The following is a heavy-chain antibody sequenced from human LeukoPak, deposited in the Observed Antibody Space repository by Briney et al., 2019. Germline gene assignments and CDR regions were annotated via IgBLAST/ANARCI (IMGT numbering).Heavy chain of an antibody. V-gene: IGHV3-30*18. D-gene: IGHD3-16*02. CDR2: ISYDGSNK. CDR1: GFTFSSYG. Sequence: PGRSLRLSCAASGFTFSSYGMHWVRQAPGKGLEWVAVISYDGSNKYYADSVKGRFTISRDNSKNTLYLQMNSLRAEDTAVYYCAKDRSYYFDHWGQGTLVTVSS. CDR3: AKDRSYYFDH. J-gene: IGHJ4*02.